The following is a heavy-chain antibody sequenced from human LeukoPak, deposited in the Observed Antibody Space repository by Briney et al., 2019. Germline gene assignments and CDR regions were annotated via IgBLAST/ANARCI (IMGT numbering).Heavy chain of an antibody. CDR2: IYYSGST. J-gene: IGHJ6*02. CDR1: GGSISSYY. Sequence: PSETLSLTCTVSGGSISSYYWSWIRQPPGKGLEWIGYIYYSGSTNYNPSLKSRVTMSVDTSKNQFSLKLSSVTAADTAVYYCARSQYSSSLHGMDVWGQGTTVTVSS. CDR3: ARSQYSSSLHGMDV. V-gene: IGHV4-59*01. D-gene: IGHD6-13*01.